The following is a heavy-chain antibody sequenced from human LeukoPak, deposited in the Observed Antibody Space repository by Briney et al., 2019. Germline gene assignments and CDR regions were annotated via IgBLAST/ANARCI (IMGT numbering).Heavy chain of an antibody. J-gene: IGHJ4*02. D-gene: IGHD5-24*01. V-gene: IGHV4-59*01. Sequence: PSETLSLTCTVSGGSISTYYWSWIRQPPGKGLEWIGFIYYSGSANYNPSLKSRVTISVDTSKNHFSLKLSSVTAADTAVYYCARYPFDGYSYYFDYWGQGTLVTVSS. CDR1: GGSISTYY. CDR3: ARYPFDGYSYYFDY. CDR2: IYYSGSA.